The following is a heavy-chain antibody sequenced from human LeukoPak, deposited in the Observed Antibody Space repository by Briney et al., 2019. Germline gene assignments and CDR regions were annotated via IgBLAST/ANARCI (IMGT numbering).Heavy chain of an antibody. CDR3: AIIVGATLGY. V-gene: IGHV1-8*01. CDR1: DYTFPSYI. D-gene: IGHD1-26*01. J-gene: IGHJ4*02. CDR2: MNPNSGNT. Sequence: PSLKSSAKALDYTFPSYITNGWDKPTDQGLEWMGWMNPNSGNTGYAQKFQGRVTMTRNTSISTAYMELSSLRSEDTAVYYCAIIVGATLGYWGQGTLVTVSS.